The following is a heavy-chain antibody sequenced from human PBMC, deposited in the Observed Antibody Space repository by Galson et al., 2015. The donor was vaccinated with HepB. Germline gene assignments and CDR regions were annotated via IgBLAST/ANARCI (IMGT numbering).Heavy chain of an antibody. Sequence: LSLTCTVSGASISNYYWSWIRQPPGKELEWIGYISYSGSTNYNPSLKSRVTISLDTSKNQFSLELSSVTAADTAVYYCARARYQPLPIDWGQGTLVTVSS. CDR1: GASISNYY. D-gene: IGHD2-2*01. V-gene: IGHV4-59*01. CDR2: ISYSGST. CDR3: ARARYQPLPID. J-gene: IGHJ4*02.